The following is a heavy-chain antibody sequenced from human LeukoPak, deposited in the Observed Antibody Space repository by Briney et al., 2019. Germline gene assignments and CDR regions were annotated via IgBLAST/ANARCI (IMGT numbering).Heavy chain of an antibody. D-gene: IGHD2-2*01. CDR1: GGSFSGYY. J-gene: IGHJ6*03. CDR2: INHSGST. V-gene: IGHV4-34*01. CDR3: ARGGFRIYCSSTSCYASANYYYYYIDV. Sequence: PSETLSLTCAVYGGSFSGYYWSWIRQPPGKGLEWIGEINHSGSTNYNPSLKSRVTISVDTSKNQFSLKLSSVTAADTAVYYCARGGFRIYCSSTSCYASANYYYYYIDVWGKGTTVTVSS.